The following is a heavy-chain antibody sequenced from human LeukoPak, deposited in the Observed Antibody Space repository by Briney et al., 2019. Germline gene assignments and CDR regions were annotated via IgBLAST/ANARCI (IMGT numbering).Heavy chain of an antibody. D-gene: IGHD6-13*01. J-gene: IGHJ3*02. V-gene: IGHV4-34*01. CDR2: INHSGST. CDR1: GGSFSGYY. Sequence: PSETLSLTCAVYGGSFSGYYWSWIRQPPGKGLEWIGEINHSGSTNYNPSLKSRVTISVDTSKNQFSLKLSSVTAADTAVYYCARDRRTYSSSWTDAFDIWGQGTMVTVSS. CDR3: ARDRRTYSSSWTDAFDI.